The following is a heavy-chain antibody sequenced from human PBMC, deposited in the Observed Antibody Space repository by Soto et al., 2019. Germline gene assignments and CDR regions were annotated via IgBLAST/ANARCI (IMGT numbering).Heavy chain of an antibody. D-gene: IGHD7-27*01. CDR1: GFSLTTHGVG. CDR2: LYWDDTE. V-gene: IGHV2-5*02. CDR3: LPTADNWGPRSAYSYYRLDV. Sequence: QITLKESGPTLVKPTQTLTLTCTFSGFSLTTHGVGVGWVRQPPGKALEWLALLYWDDTERYSPSLKTRLTIASDASKDLVVITSAYVDPVDTATYSCLPTADNWGPRSAYSYYRLDVWGQGTAVSVSS. J-gene: IGHJ6*02.